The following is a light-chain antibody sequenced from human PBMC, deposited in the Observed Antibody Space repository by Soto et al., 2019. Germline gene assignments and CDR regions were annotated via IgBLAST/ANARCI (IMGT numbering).Light chain of an antibody. CDR2: EVS. J-gene: IGLJ2*01. Sequence: QSALTQPPSASGSPGQSVTISCTGTSSDVGGYNYVSWYQQHPGKAPKLMIYEVSKRPSGVPDRFSGSKSGNTASLTVSGLQAEDEAYYYFSSYAGSNTLVFGGGTKLTV. V-gene: IGLV2-8*01. CDR1: SSDVGGYNY. CDR3: SSYAGSNTLV.